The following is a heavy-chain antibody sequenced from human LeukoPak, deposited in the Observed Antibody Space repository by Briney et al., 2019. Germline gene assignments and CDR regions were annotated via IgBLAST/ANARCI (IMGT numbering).Heavy chain of an antibody. CDR2: VKQDGSEK. CDR1: GFTSSSYW. V-gene: IGHV3-7*01. Sequence: PGGSLRLSCAASGFTSSSYWMSWVRQAPGKGLEWVANVKQDGSEKYYVGSVKGRFTISRDNAKNSLYLQMNSLRAEDTAVYYCARVRGSGSLDYWGQGTLVTVSS. J-gene: IGHJ4*02. D-gene: IGHD1-26*01. CDR3: ARVRGSGSLDY.